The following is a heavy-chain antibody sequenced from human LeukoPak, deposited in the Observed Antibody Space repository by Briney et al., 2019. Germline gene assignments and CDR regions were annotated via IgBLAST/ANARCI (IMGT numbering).Heavy chain of an antibody. J-gene: IGHJ6*03. Sequence: GGSLRLSCAASGFTFSTYGMSWVRQAPGKGLEWVSGISGSGGRTYCADSVKGRFTISRDNSKNTLYLQMNSLRAGDTALYTCAKGGRGGAITMIRGVKGDYYYMDVWGKGTTVTISS. CDR2: ISGSGGRT. CDR1: GFTFSTYG. CDR3: AKGGRGGAITMIRGVKGDYYYMDV. D-gene: IGHD3-10*01. V-gene: IGHV3-23*01.